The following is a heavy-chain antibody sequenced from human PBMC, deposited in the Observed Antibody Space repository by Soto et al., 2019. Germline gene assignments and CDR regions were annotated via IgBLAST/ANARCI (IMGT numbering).Heavy chain of an antibody. D-gene: IGHD1-26*01. CDR2: IYYSGST. Sequence: KPSETLSLTCTVSGGSISSSSYYWGWIRQPPGKGLEWIGSIYYSGSTYYNPSLKSRVTISVDTSKNQFSLKLSSVTAADTAVYYCARGSHYNFDYWGQGTLVTVSS. V-gene: IGHV4-39*01. J-gene: IGHJ4*02. CDR1: GGSISSSSYY. CDR3: ARGSHYNFDY.